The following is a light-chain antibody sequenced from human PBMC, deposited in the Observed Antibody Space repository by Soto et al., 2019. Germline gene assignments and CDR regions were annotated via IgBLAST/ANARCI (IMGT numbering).Light chain of an antibody. J-gene: IGKJ1*01. CDR2: WAS. V-gene: IGKV4-1*01. CDR3: QQYYTTRT. CDR1: QSVLYSSNNKNY. Sequence: DIVMTQSPDSLAVSLGERATINCKSSQSVLYSSNNKNYLAWYQQKPGQPPKLLIYWASTRESGVTDRFSGSGSVTDFPLTISSLQAEDVAVYYCQQYYTTRTFGQGTKVEIK.